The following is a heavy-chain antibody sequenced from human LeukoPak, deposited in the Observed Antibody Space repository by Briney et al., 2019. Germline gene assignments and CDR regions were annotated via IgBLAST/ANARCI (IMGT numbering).Heavy chain of an antibody. Sequence: GGSLRLSCAASGFTFSSYWMNWARKAPGKGLGWVASINHNGNVNYYVDSVKGRFTISRDNAKNSLYLQMSNLRAKDTAVYFCARGGGLDVWGQGATVTVSS. D-gene: IGHD3-16*01. CDR2: INHNGNVN. CDR1: GFTFSSYW. J-gene: IGHJ6*02. CDR3: ARGGGLDV. V-gene: IGHV3-7*03.